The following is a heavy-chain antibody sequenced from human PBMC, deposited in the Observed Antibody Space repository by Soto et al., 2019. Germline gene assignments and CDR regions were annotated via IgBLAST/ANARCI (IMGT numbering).Heavy chain of an antibody. J-gene: IGHJ4*02. CDR1: GGSISSYY. CDR2: IYYRGST. V-gene: IGHV4-59*01. CDR3: ARTAGNFDY. Sequence: SETLSLTCTVSGGSISSYYWSWIRQPPGKGLEWIGYIYYRGSTNYNPSLKSRVTISEDTSKNQFSLKLSSVTAADTAVYYCARTAGNFDYWGQGTLVTVSS. D-gene: IGHD6-13*01.